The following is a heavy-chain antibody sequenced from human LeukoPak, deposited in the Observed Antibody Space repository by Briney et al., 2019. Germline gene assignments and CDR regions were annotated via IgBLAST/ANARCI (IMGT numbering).Heavy chain of an antibody. CDR3: ARDYLPPRINFWSGYYPFDY. J-gene: IGHJ4*02. V-gene: IGHV3-48*04. CDR2: ISSSGSTI. CDR1: GFTVSSNY. D-gene: IGHD3-3*01. Sequence: QAGGSLRLSCAASGFTVSSNYMSWVRQAPGKGLEWVSYISSSGSTIYYADSVKGRFTISRDNAKNSLYLQVNSLRAEDTAVYYCARDYLPPRINFWSGYYPFDYWGQGTLVTVSS.